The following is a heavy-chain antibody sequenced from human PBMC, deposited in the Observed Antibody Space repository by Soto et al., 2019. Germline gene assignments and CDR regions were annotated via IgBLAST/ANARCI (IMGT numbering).Heavy chain of an antibody. CDR2: ISAYNGNT. D-gene: IGHD2-15*01. CDR1: GYTFTSYG. CDR3: AREGGGSGGSCYAPNFAY. Sequence: ASVKVSCKASGYTFTSYGISWVRQAPGQGLEWMGWISAYNGNTKYAQKLPGRVTMTTDTSTSTPYMELRSLRSDDTAVYYCAREGGGSGGSCYAPNFAYGGQGTLVPVSS. J-gene: IGHJ4*02. V-gene: IGHV1-18*01.